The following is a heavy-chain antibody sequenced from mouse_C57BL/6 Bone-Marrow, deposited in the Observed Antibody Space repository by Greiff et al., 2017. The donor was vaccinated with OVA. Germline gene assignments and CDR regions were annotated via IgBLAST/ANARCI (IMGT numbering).Heavy chain of an antibody. CDR2: IYPGSGST. Sequence: LVESGAELVKPGASVKMSCKASGYTFTSYWITWVKQRPGQGLEWIGDIYPGSGSTNYNEKFKSKATLTVDTSSSTAYMQLSSLTSEDSAVYYCARLLWSMDYGGQGTSVTVSS. CDR3: ARLLWSMDY. CDR1: GYTFTSYW. V-gene: IGHV1-55*01. D-gene: IGHD2-1*01. J-gene: IGHJ4*01.